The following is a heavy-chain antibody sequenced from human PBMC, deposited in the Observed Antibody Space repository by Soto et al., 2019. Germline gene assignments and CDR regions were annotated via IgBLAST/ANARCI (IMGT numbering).Heavy chain of an antibody. CDR2: INRSGST. V-gene: IGHV4-34*01. D-gene: IGHD3-9*01. J-gene: IGHJ4*02. Sequence: SETLSLTCAVYGGSFSDYYWSLIRQPQGKGLEWIGEINRSGSTNYNPSLKSRVTISVDTSKNQFSLKLSSVTAADTAVYYCVRGIDGIRYFDWHYFDYWGQGTLVTVSS. CDR1: GGSFSDYY. CDR3: VRGIDGIRYFDWHYFDY.